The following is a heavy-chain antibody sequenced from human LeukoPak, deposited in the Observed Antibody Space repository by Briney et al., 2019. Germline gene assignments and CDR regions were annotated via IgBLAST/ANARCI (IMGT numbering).Heavy chain of an antibody. D-gene: IGHD1-26*01. CDR1: GGSFSGYY. CDR2: INHSGST. V-gene: IGHV4-34*01. CDR3: ARGWELHWSLSYY. Sequence: KPSETLSLTCAVYGGSFSGYYWSWIRQPPGKGLEWIGEINHSGSTNYNPSPKSRVTISVDTSKNQFSLKLSSVTAADTAVYYCARGWELHWSLSYYWGQGTLVTVSS. J-gene: IGHJ4*02.